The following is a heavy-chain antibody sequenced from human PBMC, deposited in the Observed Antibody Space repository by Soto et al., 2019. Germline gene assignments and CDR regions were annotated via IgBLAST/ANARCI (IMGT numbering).Heavy chain of an antibody. V-gene: IGHV1-46*01. J-gene: IGHJ3*01. CDR2: INPTGGST. CDR1: GYAFTLYS. CDR3: ARTPSVGATTVILGDDAFDL. D-gene: IGHD1-26*01. Sequence: QEQLVQSGAEVKKPGASVKVSCKASGYAFTLYSIHWVRQAPGQGLEWMGMINPTGGSTSYSPKFQGRVTMTTDTSTTTVHMELSSLKSEDTAVFYCARTPSVGATTVILGDDAFDLWGQGTLITVSS.